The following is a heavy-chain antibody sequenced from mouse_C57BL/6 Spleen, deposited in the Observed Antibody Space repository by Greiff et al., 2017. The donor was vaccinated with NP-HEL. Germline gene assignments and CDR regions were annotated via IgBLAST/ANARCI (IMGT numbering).Heavy chain of an antibody. V-gene: IGHV1-55*01. CDR1: GYTFTSYW. CDR2: IYPGSGST. J-gene: IGHJ4*01. Sequence: QVQLQQPGAELVKPGASVKMSCKASGYTFTSYWITWVKQRPGQGLEWIGDIYPGSGSTNYNEKFKSKATLTVDTSSSTAYMQLSSLTSEDSAVYYCARLPSTTVVATDYAMDYWGQGTSVTVSS. CDR3: ARLPSTTVVATDYAMDY. D-gene: IGHD1-1*01.